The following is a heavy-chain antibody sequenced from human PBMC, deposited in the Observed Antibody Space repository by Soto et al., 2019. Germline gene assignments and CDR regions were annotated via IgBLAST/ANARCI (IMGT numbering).Heavy chain of an antibody. CDR1: GASISRGDYY. D-gene: IGHD5-12*01. Sequence: SETLSLTCTVSGASISRGDYYWNWIRQSPGKGLEWIGNTYNNGRPNYNPSLKSRVTISGDSSKNQFSLKMSSVTAADTAVYYCARSEMATTGPYFDYWGQGTLVTVSS. CDR2: TYNNGRP. CDR3: ARSEMATTGPYFDY. V-gene: IGHV4-30-4*01. J-gene: IGHJ4*02.